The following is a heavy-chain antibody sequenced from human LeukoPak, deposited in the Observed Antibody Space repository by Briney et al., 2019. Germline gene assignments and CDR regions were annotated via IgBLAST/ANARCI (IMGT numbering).Heavy chain of an antibody. V-gene: IGHV4-34*01. Sequence: PETLSLTCAVYGGSFSGYYWSWIRQPPGKGLEWIGEINHSGSTYYNPSLKSRVTISVDTSKNQFSLKLSSVTAADTAVYYCATLTTDLSEYFQHWGRGTLVTVSS. CDR3: ATLTTDLSEYFQH. CDR2: INHSGST. CDR1: GGSFSGYY. J-gene: IGHJ1*01. D-gene: IGHD4-11*01.